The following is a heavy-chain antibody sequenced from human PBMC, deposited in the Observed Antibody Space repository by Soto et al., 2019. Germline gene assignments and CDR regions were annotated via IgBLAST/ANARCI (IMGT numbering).Heavy chain of an antibody. Sequence: QVQLQESGPGLVKPSQTLSLTCTVSGGSISSGGYYWSWIRQHPGKGLEWIGYIYYSGSTYYNPCLKSRVTISVDTSKNQFSLKLSSVTAADTAVYYCARQILRVRGVIITGAPDYYYYYGMDVWGQGTTVTVSS. CDR2: IYYSGST. D-gene: IGHD3-10*01. CDR3: ARQILRVRGVIITGAPDYYYYYGMDV. CDR1: GGSISSGGYY. J-gene: IGHJ6*02. V-gene: IGHV4-31*03.